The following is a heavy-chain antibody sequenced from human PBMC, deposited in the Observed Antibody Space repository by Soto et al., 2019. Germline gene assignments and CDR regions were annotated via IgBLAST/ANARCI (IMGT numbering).Heavy chain of an antibody. J-gene: IGHJ6*02. V-gene: IGHV4-39*01. CDR3: ARLDGNSADYYYGMDV. CDR1: GDSITSSSFC. CDR2: ICYSGST. Sequence: QLQLQVSGPGLVKPSETLSLTCTVSGDSITSSSFCWGWIRQPPGKGLEWIGTICYSGSTYYNPSLQSRVTMSVDTSKNQFSLKLSSVTAADTGVYYCARLDGNSADYYYGMDVWGRGTTVTVSS. D-gene: IGHD6-19*01.